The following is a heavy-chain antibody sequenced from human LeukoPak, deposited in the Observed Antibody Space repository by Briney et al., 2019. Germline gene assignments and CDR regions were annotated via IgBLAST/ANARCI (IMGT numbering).Heavy chain of an antibody. CDR2: IYYSGST. D-gene: IGHD4-23*01. CDR1: GGSISSYY. CDR3: AGRLYGGNFDN. J-gene: IGHJ4*02. Sequence: SETLSLTCSVSGGSISSYYWSWIRQPPGKGLECIGYIYYSGSTSYSPSLKSRVTISVDTSKNQFSLKLSSVAAADTAVYYCAGRLYGGNFDNWGQGTLVTVSS. V-gene: IGHV4-59*01.